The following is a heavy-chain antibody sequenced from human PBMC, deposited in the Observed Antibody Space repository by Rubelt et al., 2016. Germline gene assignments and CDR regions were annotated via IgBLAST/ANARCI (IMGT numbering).Heavy chain of an antibody. D-gene: IGHD2-15*01. CDR3: ARVVVAARVGRDY. V-gene: IGHV4-39*02. CDR1: GGSISNSLHY. Sequence: QLQLRESGPGLVKPSETLSLTCSVSGGSISNSLHYWGWIRQPPGKGLEWIGTIYYNGNTYYVPSLMSRLTISVDTSKNSFALKMSEVTAAGTAVYYCARVVVAARVGRDYWCRGTLLSVAS. CDR2: IYYNGNT. J-gene: IGHJ4*02.